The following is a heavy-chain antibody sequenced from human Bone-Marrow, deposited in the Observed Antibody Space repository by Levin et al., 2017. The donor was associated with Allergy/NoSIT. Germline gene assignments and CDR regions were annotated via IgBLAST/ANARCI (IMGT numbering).Heavy chain of an antibody. Sequence: GGSLRLSCSASGITFNMYAMNWVRQAPGTGLEWLAFISSSSTYMKYADSVKGPFTISRDNARNSVFLQMDSLGVEDTAVYFCASAPAHDYYFDYWGQGTLVAVSS. CDR1: GITFNMYA. V-gene: IGHV3-21*01. J-gene: IGHJ4*02. CDR3: ASAPAHDYYFDY. D-gene: IGHD4/OR15-4a*01. CDR2: ISSSSTYM.